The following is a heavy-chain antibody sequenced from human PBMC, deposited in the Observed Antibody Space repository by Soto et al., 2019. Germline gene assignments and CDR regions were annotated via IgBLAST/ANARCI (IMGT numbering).Heavy chain of an antibody. CDR1: GYTFTGYY. CDR2: INPNSGGT. D-gene: IGHD1-7*01. V-gene: IGHV1-2*04. CDR3: ARGGNWNYGWGYYYYGMDV. J-gene: IGHJ6*02. Sequence: SVKVSCKASGYTFTGYYMHWVRQAPGQGLEWMGWINPNSGGTNYAQKFQGWVTMTRDTSISTAYMELSRLRSDDTAVYYCARGGNWNYGWGYYYYGMDVWGQGTTVTVSS.